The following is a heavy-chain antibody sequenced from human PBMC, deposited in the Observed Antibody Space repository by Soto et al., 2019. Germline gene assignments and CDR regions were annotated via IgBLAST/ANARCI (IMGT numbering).Heavy chain of an antibody. V-gene: IGHV3-33*01. CDR3: ARDWYFDSSGYRYWYFDL. CDR1: GFTFSNYG. J-gene: IGHJ2*01. CDR2: IWSDGSTK. Sequence: QVQLVESGGGVVQPGRSLRLSCAASGFTFSNYGMHWVRQAPGKGLEWVTLIWSDGSTKYYADSVKGRFTISRDNSKNTXXLQMNSLRVDDTAVYYCARDWYFDSSGYRYWYFDLWGRGTLVTVPS. D-gene: IGHD3-22*01.